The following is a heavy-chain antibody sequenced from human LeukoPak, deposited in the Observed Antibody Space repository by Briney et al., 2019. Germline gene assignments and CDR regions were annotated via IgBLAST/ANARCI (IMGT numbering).Heavy chain of an antibody. V-gene: IGHV3-23*01. CDR1: GFTFSSYA. J-gene: IGHJ4*02. Sequence: GGSLRLSCAASGFTFSSYAMNWVRQAPGKGLEWVSGISGSGGSTYYADSVKGRFTISRDNSKNTLYLQMASLRAEDTAVYYCAKDQVWIVVGSFDYWGQGTLVTVSS. D-gene: IGHD3-22*01. CDR3: AKDQVWIVVGSFDY. CDR2: ISGSGGST.